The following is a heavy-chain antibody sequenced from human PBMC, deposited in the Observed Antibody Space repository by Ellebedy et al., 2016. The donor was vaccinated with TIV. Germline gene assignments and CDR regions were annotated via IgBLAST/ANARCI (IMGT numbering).Heavy chain of an antibody. J-gene: IGHJ3*01. V-gene: IGHV3-7*01. Sequence: GESLKISCVGSGFSFRSYWMSWVRQAPGKGLEWVANMRQDGGEKYFVGSVKGRFTISRDNAKNSRYLQMNSLRAEETAVYYCATDGSYGDYRSPTHAFEVWGQGTMVTVSS. CDR2: MRQDGGEK. CDR3: ATDGSYGDYRSPTHAFEV. CDR1: GFSFRSYW. D-gene: IGHD4-17*01.